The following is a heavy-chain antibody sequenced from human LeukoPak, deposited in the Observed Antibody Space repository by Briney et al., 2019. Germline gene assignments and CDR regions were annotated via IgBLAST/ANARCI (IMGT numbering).Heavy chain of an antibody. V-gene: IGHV1-18*01. Sequence: ASVKVSCKASGYTFTSYGISWVRHAPGQGLEWMGWISAYNGNTNYAQKLQGRVTMTTDTSTSSAYMELRSLRSDDTAVYYCARLRVYYYYMDVWGKGTTVTVSS. CDR2: ISAYNGNT. D-gene: IGHD4-17*01. CDR3: ARLRVYYYYMDV. CDR1: GYTFTSYG. J-gene: IGHJ6*03.